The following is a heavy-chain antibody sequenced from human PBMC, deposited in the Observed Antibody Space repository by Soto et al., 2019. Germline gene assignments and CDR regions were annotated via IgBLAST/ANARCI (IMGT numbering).Heavy chain of an antibody. J-gene: IGHJ3*02. CDR3: ARGGIAARPDAFDI. V-gene: IGHV3-23*01. Sequence: GGSLRLSCAASGFTFRNYAMSWVRQTPEKGLEWVSAINGGGISTYYADSVKGRFTISRDQSKNTIYLQMNSLRDEDTAVYYCARGGIAARPDAFDIWGQGTMVTVSS. D-gene: IGHD6-6*01. CDR1: GFTFRNYA. CDR2: INGGGIST.